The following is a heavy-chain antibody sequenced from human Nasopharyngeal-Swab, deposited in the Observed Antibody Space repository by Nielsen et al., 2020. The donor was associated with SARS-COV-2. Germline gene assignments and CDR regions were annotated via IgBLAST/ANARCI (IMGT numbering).Heavy chain of an antibody. J-gene: IGHJ4*02. D-gene: IGHD5-12*01. CDR3: AGSGLKSSPRVDY. CDR2: ISSSSSYI. V-gene: IGHV3-21*01. Sequence: VRQAPGKGLEWVSSISSSSSYIYYADSVKGRFTISRDNAKNSLYLQMNSLRAEDTAVYYCAGSGLKSSPRVDYWGQGTLVTVSS.